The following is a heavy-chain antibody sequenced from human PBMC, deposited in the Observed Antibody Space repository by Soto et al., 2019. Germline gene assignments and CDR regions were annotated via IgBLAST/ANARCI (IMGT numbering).Heavy chain of an antibody. J-gene: IGHJ4*02. CDR2: ISHDGKNE. V-gene: IGHV3-30*14. CDR3: GSLDTFSGGWS. D-gene: IGHD6-19*01. Sequence: QVQLVESGGGVVQPGRSLRLSCAASGFTFSSYAMHWVRRAPGKGLEWVAAISHDGKNEFHADSVKGRFTVSRDNAKNIGYLQMDSLRPDDTALFYCGSLDTFSGGWSWGQGTEVTVSS. CDR1: GFTFSSYA.